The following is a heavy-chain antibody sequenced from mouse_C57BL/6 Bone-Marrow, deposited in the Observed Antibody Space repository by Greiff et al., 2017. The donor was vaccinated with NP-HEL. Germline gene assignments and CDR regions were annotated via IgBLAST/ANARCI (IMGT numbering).Heavy chain of an antibody. CDR1: GYSITSGYY. Sequence: VQLQQSGPGLVKPSQSLSLTCSVTGYSITSGYYWNWIRQFPGNKLEWMGYISYDGSNNYNPSLKNRISITRDTSKNQFFLKLNSVTTEDTATYYCAREEITTRWYFDVWGTGTTVTVSS. J-gene: IGHJ1*03. V-gene: IGHV3-6*01. D-gene: IGHD1-1*01. CDR2: ISYDGSN. CDR3: AREEITTRWYFDV.